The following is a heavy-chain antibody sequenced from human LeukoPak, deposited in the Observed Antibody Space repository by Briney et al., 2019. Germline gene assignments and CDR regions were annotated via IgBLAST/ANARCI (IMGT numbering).Heavy chain of an antibody. V-gene: IGHV4-59*01. D-gene: IGHD6-13*01. Sequence: PSETLSLTCTVSGGSISSYYWSWIRQPPGKGLEWIGYIYYSESTNYNPSLKSRVTISVDTSKNQFSLKLSSVTAADTAVYYCARTQQLGGNNWFDPWGQGTLVTVSS. J-gene: IGHJ5*02. CDR2: IYYSEST. CDR1: GGSISSYY. CDR3: ARTQQLGGNNWFDP.